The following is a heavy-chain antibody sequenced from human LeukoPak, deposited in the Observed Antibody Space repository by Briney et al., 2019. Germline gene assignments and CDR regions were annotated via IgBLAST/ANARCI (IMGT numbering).Heavy chain of an antibody. V-gene: IGHV1-2*02. CDR2: INPNSGGT. D-gene: IGHD5-12*01. Sequence: ASAKVSCKASGYTFTGYYMHRVRQAPGQGLELMGWINPNSGGTNYAQKFQGRVNMTRDTSISTAYMELSRLRSDDTAVYYCARGGGYSGYDPIDYWGQGTLVTVSS. J-gene: IGHJ4*02. CDR3: ARGGGYSGYDPIDY. CDR1: GYTFTGYY.